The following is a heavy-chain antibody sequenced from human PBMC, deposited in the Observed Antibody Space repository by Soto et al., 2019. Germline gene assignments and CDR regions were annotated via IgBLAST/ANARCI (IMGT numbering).Heavy chain of an antibody. J-gene: IGHJ4*02. CDR3: AKADLFLMAYEFGY. D-gene: IGHD2-8*01. V-gene: IGHV3-23*01. Sequence: EVQLLESGGGLVQPGGSLRLSCAASGFTFNSYAMTWVRQAPGKGLEWVSLISASGDKAYYADSVKGRFTISTDNSKNTLYLQMSSLRADDTAVYFCAKADLFLMAYEFGYRCQETLVTVSS. CDR1: GFTFNSYA. CDR2: ISASGDKA.